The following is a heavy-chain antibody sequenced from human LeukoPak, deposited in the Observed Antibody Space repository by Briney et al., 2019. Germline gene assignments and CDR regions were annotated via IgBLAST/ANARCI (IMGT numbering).Heavy chain of an antibody. CDR3: ARKATVTPFDAFDI. D-gene: IGHD4-17*01. Sequence: GGSLRLSCAASGFTFDDYGMSWVRQAPGKGLEWVSVIYSGGSTYYADSVKGRFTISRDNSKNTLYLQMNSLRAEDTAVYYCARKATVTPFDAFDIWGQGTMVTVSS. J-gene: IGHJ3*02. CDR1: GFTFDDYG. CDR2: IYSGGST. V-gene: IGHV3-66*01.